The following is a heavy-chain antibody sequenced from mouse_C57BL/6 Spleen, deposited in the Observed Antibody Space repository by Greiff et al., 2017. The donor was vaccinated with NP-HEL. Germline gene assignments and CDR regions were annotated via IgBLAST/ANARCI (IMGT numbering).Heavy chain of an antibody. D-gene: IGHD1-1*01. CDR1: GYSITSGYY. Sequence: EVQLQQSGPGLVKPSQSLSLTCSVTGYSITSGYYWNWIRQFPGNKLEWMGYISYDGSNNYNPSLKNRISITRDTSKNQFFLKLNSVTTEDTATYYCAREEYYYGSRDYAMDYWGQGTSVTVSS. CDR2: ISYDGSN. V-gene: IGHV3-6*01. CDR3: AREEYYYGSRDYAMDY. J-gene: IGHJ4*01.